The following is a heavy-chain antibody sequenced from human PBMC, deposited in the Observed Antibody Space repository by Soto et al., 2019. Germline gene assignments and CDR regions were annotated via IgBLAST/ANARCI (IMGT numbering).Heavy chain of an antibody. Sequence: EVKLVESGGGWVQPGRSLRLSCAASGFSFDDYAMHWVRQLPGKGLEWVAGIGWGSFTLGYANSVKGRFTIFRDNAQNFLYLQMDDLRAEDSALYFCAKDRLASSRGRFDVWGQGTLVTVSS. D-gene: IGHD2-21*01. CDR3: AKDRLASSRGRFDV. CDR2: IGWGSFTL. V-gene: IGHV3-9*01. J-gene: IGHJ4*02. CDR1: GFSFDDYA.